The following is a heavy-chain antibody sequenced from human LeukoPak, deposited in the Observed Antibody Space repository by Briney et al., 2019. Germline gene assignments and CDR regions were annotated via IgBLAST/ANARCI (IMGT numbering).Heavy chain of an antibody. V-gene: IGHV3-23*01. D-gene: IGHD6-13*01. CDR3: AKDLGIAAAGPNDY. Sequence: PGGPLRLSCAASGFTFSSYAMSWVRQAPGKGLEWVSAISGSGGSTYYADSVKGRFTISRDNSKNTLYLQMNSLRAEDTAVYYCAKDLGIAAAGPNDYWGQGTLVTVSS. J-gene: IGHJ4*02. CDR2: ISGSGGST. CDR1: GFTFSSYA.